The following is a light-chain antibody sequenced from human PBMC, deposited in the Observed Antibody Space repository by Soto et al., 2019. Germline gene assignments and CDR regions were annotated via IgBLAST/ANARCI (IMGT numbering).Light chain of an antibody. J-gene: IGLJ2*01. CDR2: DVS. Sequence: QSALTQPASVSGSPGQSITISCTGTSSDVGGYNYVSWYQQHPGKAPKLMIYDVSNRPSGVSNRFSGSKSGNTASLTISGLQAEDAADYYCSSYTSSSTLGAVFGGGTKLTVL. CDR3: SSYTSSSTLGAV. V-gene: IGLV2-14*01. CDR1: SSDVGGYNY.